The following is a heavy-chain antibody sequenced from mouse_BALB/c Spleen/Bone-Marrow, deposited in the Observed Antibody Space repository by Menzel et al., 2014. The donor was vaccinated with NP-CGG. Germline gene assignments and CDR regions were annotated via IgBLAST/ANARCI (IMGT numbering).Heavy chain of an antibody. V-gene: IGHV1-4*01. CDR3: AYGNYGYAMDY. J-gene: IGHJ4*01. CDR2: INPSSGYT. Sequence: VQLQQSGAELARPGASVKMSCKASGYTFTSYTMHWVKQRPGQGLEWIGYINPSSGYTNYNQKFKDKATWTADKSSSTAYMQLSSLTSEDSAVYYCAYGNYGYAMDYWGQGTSVTVSS. D-gene: IGHD2-10*02. CDR1: GYTFTSYT.